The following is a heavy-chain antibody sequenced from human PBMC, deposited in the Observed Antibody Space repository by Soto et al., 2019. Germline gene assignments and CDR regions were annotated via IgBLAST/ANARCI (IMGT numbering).Heavy chain of an antibody. V-gene: IGHV3-30-3*01. J-gene: IGHJ6*02. CDR3: ARDQNKRYGMDV. CDR2: ISYDGSNK. Sequence: QVQLVESGGGVVQPGRSLRLSCAASGFTFSSYAMHWVRQAPGKGLEWVAVISYDGSNKYYADSVKGRFTISRDNSKNTLYLQMNSLRAEDTAVYYCARDQNKRYGMDVWDQGTTVTVSS. CDR1: GFTFSSYA.